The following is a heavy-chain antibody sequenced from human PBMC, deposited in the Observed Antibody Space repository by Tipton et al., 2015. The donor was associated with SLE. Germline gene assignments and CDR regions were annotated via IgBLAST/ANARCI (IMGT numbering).Heavy chain of an antibody. CDR2: IYFSGFT. D-gene: IGHD4-17*01. Sequence: LRLSCTVSGVSISSHYWSWIRQPPGKGLEWIGYIYFSGFTNYNPSLQSRVTMSVDTSKNQFSLKVTSVTAADTAIYYCAKDSPGDYAPDAFDVWGQGTMVTVSS. CDR3: AKDSPGDYAPDAFDV. J-gene: IGHJ3*01. CDR1: GVSISSHY. V-gene: IGHV4-59*11.